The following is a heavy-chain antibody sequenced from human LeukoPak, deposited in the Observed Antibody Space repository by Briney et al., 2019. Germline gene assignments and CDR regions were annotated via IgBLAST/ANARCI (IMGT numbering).Heavy chain of an antibody. CDR2: IRYDGSNK. D-gene: IGHD3-10*01. Sequence: PGGSLRLSCAASGFTFSSYGMHWVRQAPGKGLEWVAFIRYDGSNKYYADSVKGRFTISRDNSKNTLYLQMNSLRAEDTAVYYCAKVLGWFGELTYYFDYWGQGALVTVSS. J-gene: IGHJ4*02. V-gene: IGHV3-30*02. CDR3: AKVLGWFGELTYYFDY. CDR1: GFTFSSYG.